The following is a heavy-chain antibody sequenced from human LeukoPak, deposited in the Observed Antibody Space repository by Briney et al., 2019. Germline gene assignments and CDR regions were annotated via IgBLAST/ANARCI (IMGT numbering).Heavy chain of an antibody. D-gene: IGHD3-22*01. V-gene: IGHV3-23*01. Sequence: PGGSLRLSCAASGFTFSSYAMSWVRQAPGKGLEWVSAISGSGGSTYYADSVKGRFTISRDNSKNTLYLQMNSLRAEDTAVYYCARDPPYYYDSSGYLDYWGQGTLVTVSS. CDR1: GFTFSSYA. CDR2: ISGSGGST. CDR3: ARDPPYYYDSSGYLDY. J-gene: IGHJ4*02.